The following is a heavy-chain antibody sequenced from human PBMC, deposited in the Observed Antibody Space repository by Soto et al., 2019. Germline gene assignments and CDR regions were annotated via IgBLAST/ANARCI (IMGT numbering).Heavy chain of an antibody. J-gene: IGHJ6*02. CDR1: GFTFDDYA. CDR2: ISWNSGSV. V-gene: IGHV3-9*01. Sequence: EVQLVESGGGLVQPGRSLRLSCAASGFTFDDYAMHWVRQAPGKGLEWVSGISWNSGSVGYADSVKGRFTISRDNAKNSLYLQMNSLRAEDTALYYCAKDLSYGSGSFQVDVWGQGTTVTVSS. D-gene: IGHD3-10*01. CDR3: AKDLSYGSGSFQVDV.